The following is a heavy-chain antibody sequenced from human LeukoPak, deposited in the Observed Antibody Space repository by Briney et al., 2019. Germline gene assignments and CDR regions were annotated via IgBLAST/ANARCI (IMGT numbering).Heavy chain of an antibody. CDR3: ARQEQQLESAFDI. Sequence: GESLKISCKGSGYRFTGYWIGWVRQMPGKGLELMGMIYPGDSDTRYSPSFQGQVTISADKSISTAYLQWSSLKASDTAMYYCARQEQQLESAFDIWGQGTMVTVSS. CDR2: IYPGDSDT. CDR1: GYRFTGYW. V-gene: IGHV5-51*01. J-gene: IGHJ3*02. D-gene: IGHD6-13*01.